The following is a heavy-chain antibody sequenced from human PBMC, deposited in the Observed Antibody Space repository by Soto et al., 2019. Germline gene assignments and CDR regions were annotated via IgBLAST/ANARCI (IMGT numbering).Heavy chain of an antibody. CDR1: GYTFINYY. J-gene: IGHJ4*02. D-gene: IGHD1-7*01. CDR3: VRGRAGNYHFYFNH. Sequence: ASVKVSCKASGYTFINYYSDWVRQAPGQGLEWMAIIDPNDGSTNYAQSFQGRLTVTRDTSTSTVYMELSSLTSEDTAVYYCVRGRAGNYHFYFNHWRQGTPVAVPS. V-gene: IGHV1-46*03. CDR2: IDPNDGST.